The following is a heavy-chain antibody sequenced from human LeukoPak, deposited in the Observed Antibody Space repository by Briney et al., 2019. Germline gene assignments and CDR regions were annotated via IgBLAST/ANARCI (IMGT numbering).Heavy chain of an antibody. CDR1: GFTFSTYS. CDR3: VRRSRGVISSYYYYYMDV. J-gene: IGHJ6*03. D-gene: IGHD3-10*01. V-gene: IGHV3-21*01. Sequence: GGSLRLSCAASGFTFSTYSMSWVRQAPGKGLEWVSSISSSNSYIYYADSVKGRFTTSRDNTKNSLYLQMNSLRAEDTAVYYCVRRSRGVISSYYYYYMDVWGKGTTVTVSS. CDR2: ISSSNSYI.